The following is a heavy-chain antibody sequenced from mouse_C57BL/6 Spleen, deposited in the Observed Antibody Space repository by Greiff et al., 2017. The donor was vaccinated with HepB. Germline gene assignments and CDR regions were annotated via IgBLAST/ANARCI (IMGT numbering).Heavy chain of an antibody. J-gene: IGHJ3*01. D-gene: IGHD1-1*01. CDR3: AREGDYYGSSYGAWFAY. V-gene: IGHV1-26*01. CDR1: GYTFTDYY. CDR2: INPNNGGT. Sequence: EVKLQQSGPELVKPGASVKISCKASGYTFTDYYMNWVKQSHGKSLEWIGDINPNNGGTSYNQKFKGKATLTVDKSSSTAYMELRSLTSEDSAVYYCAREGDYYGSSYGAWFAYWGQGTLVTVSA.